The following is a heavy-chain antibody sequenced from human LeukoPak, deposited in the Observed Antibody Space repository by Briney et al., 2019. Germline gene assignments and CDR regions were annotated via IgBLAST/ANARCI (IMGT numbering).Heavy chain of an antibody. CDR1: GYTFTSYD. CDR3: ARDALDRPTGDY. D-gene: IGHD3-22*01. CDR2: MNPNSGNT. Sequence: VASVNVSCTASGYTFTSYDINWVRQAPGQGGEWVGWMNPNSGNTGYAQKFQGRVTMTRNTSISTAYMELSSLRSEATAVYYCARDALDRPTGDYWGQGTLVTVSS. V-gene: IGHV1-8*01. J-gene: IGHJ4*02.